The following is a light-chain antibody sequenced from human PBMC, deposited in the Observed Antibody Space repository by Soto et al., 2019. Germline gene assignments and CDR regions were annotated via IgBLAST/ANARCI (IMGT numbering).Light chain of an antibody. V-gene: IGLV2-23*02. CDR3: CSYAGSKNGV. CDR1: SSDVGGYNL. Sequence: QSVLTQPASVSGSPGQSITISCTGASSDVGGYNLVSWYQQHPGKAPKLVISEVSKRPSGVSNRFSGSKSGNTASLTISGLQAEDEADYHCCSYAGSKNGVFGGGTKLTVL. CDR2: EVS. J-gene: IGLJ3*02.